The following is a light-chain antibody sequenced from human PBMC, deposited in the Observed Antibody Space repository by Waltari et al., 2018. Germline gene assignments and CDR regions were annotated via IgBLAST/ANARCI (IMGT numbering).Light chain of an antibody. V-gene: IGLV3-21*02. J-gene: IGLJ2*01. CDR1: NLGDKS. CDR2: EDT. Sequence: SYVLSHPPSVSVAPGQTARITCGGNNLGDKSVHWYQQKPGPAPVLVVYEDTDRPSGIPERFSGSNSGNTATLTITRVAAGDEADYFCQVWHTTSAVVFGGGTKLTVL. CDR3: QVWHTTSAVV.